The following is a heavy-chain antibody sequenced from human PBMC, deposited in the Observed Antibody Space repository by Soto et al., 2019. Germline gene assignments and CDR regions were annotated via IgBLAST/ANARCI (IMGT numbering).Heavy chain of an antibody. CDR3: ARGGWEVDP. Sequence: QVQLVQSGAEVKKPGASVKVSCKASGYTFSSYGISWVRQAPGQGLEWMGWISAYNGNANYAQKLQGRVIMNTDLTATTSYIALSRPRCDDTAVYSCARGGWEVDPWGQGTLVTVSS. V-gene: IGHV1-18*01. CDR1: GYTFSSYG. D-gene: IGHD5-12*01. CDR2: ISAYNGNA. J-gene: IGHJ5*02.